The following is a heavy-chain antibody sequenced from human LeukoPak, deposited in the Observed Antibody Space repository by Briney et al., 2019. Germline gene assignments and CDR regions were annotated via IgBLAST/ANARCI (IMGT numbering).Heavy chain of an antibody. Sequence: PSETLPLTCTVAGGSISSSTYNWGWIRQPPGKGLEWIGSVYYTGITYYNPSVESRVTISVDTSKNHFSLELNSVTAADTGVYFCARQVRSPVVMFMDVWGKGTTVIV. CDR3: ARQVRSPVVMFMDV. CDR1: GGSISSSTYN. J-gene: IGHJ6*03. V-gene: IGHV4-39*01. D-gene: IGHD3-22*01. CDR2: VYYTGIT.